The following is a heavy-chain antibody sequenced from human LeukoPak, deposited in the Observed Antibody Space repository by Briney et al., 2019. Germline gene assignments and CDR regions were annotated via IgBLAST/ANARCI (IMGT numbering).Heavy chain of an antibody. CDR1: GGSISSSNW. V-gene: IGHV4-4*02. CDR2: IYHSGST. D-gene: IGHD3-22*01. CDR3: ASRYYYDSSGYSDY. Sequence: SETLSLTCAVSGGSISSSNWWSWVRQPPGKGLEWIGEIYHSGSTNYNPSLKSRVTISVDKSKNQFSLKLSSVTAADTAVYYCASRYYYDSSGYSDYWGQGTLVTVSS. J-gene: IGHJ4*02.